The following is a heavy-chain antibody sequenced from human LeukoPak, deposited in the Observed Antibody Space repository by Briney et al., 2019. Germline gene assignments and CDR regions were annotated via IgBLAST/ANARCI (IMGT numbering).Heavy chain of an antibody. CDR2: IYYSGST. Sequence: SETLSLTCTVSGGSISSSSYYWGWIRQPPGKGLEWIGSIYYSGSTYYNPSLKSRVTISVETSKNQFSLKLSSVTAADTAVYYCARDFYYDSSGYWNAFDIWGQGTMVTVSS. CDR3: ARDFYYDSSGYWNAFDI. J-gene: IGHJ3*02. D-gene: IGHD3-22*01. V-gene: IGHV4-39*07. CDR1: GGSISSSSYY.